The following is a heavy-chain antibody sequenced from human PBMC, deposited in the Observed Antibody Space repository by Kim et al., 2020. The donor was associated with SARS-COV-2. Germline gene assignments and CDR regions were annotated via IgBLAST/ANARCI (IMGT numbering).Heavy chain of an antibody. CDR1: GYTFTSYA. V-gene: IGHV7-4-1*02. CDR2: INTNTGNP. Sequence: ASVKVSCKASGYTFTSYAMNWVRQAPGQGLEWMGWINTNTGNPTYAQGFTGRFVFSLDTSVSTAYLQISSLKAEDTAVYYCARGKGSVLRFFFDPWGQGTLVTVSS. CDR3: ARGKGSVLRFFFDP. D-gene: IGHD3-3*01. J-gene: IGHJ5*02.